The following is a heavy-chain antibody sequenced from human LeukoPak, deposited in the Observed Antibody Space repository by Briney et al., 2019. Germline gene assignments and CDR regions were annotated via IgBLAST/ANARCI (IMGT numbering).Heavy chain of an antibody. J-gene: IGHJ4*02. V-gene: IGHV3-48*03. Sequence: GGSLRLSCAASGFTFSSYDMNWVRQAPGKGLEWVGYIRSSGSTTYYADSVKGRFTISRDNAKDSLYLQMNSLRAEDTAVYYCVRVGNSLNYFDCWGQGTLVTVSS. D-gene: IGHD3-16*01. CDR1: GFTFSSYD. CDR2: IRSSGSTT. CDR3: VRVGNSLNYFDC.